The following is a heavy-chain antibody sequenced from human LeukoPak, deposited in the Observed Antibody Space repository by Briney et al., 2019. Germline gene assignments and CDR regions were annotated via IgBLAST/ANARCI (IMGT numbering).Heavy chain of an antibody. D-gene: IGHD1-7*01. CDR2: ISSSSSAI. J-gene: IGHJ6*03. CDR3: ARSGTTSYYYYYMDV. V-gene: IGHV3-48*01. Sequence: GGSLRLSCAASGFTFSSYSMNWVRQAPGKGLEWVSYISSSSSAIYYADSVKGRFTISRDNAKNSLYLQMDSLRAEDTAVYYCARSGTTSYYYYYMDVWGKGTTVTVSS. CDR1: GFTFSSYS.